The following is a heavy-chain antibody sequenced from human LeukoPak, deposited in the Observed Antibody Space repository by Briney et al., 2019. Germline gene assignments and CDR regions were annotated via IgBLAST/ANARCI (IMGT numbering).Heavy chain of an antibody. CDR1: GGSISSHY. V-gene: IGHV4-59*11. CDR2: VFYGGSDNNDI. CDR3: ARGVKFDYYYYMDV. J-gene: IGHJ6*03. Sequence: SETLSLTCSVSGGSISSHYWSWIRQPPGKGLEWIGYVFYGGSDNNDINYNPSLKTRVIISLDTSKNQFSLKMTSVTAADTAVYYCARGVKFDYYYYMDVWGKGTTVTVSS. D-gene: IGHD3-22*01.